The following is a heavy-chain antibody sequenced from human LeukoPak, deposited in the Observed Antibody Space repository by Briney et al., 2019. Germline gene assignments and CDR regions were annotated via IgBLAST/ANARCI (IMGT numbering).Heavy chain of an antibody. V-gene: IGHV3-23*01. CDR1: GFTFSSYF. J-gene: IGHJ6*04. CDR2: LSRGSTTT. Sequence: PGGSLRLSCTASGFTFSSYFMSWVRQAPGKGLEWVAGLSRGSTTTYYADSVKGRFTISRDNAKNSLYLQMNSLRAEDTAVYYCAELGITMIGGVWGKGTTVTISS. CDR3: AELGITMIGGV. D-gene: IGHD3-10*02.